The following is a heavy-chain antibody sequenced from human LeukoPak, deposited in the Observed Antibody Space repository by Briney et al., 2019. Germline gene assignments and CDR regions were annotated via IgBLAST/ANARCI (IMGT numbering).Heavy chain of an antibody. J-gene: IGHJ4*02. Sequence: PGGSLRLSCAASGFTFSSYWMSWVRQAPGKGLEWVANIKQDGSEKYYVDSVKGRSTISRDNAKNSLYLQMNSLRAEDTAVYYCARKGYSSSWYSKFDYWGQGTLVTVSS. CDR3: ARKGYSSSWYSKFDY. D-gene: IGHD6-13*01. CDR2: IKQDGSEK. V-gene: IGHV3-7*01. CDR1: GFTFSSYW.